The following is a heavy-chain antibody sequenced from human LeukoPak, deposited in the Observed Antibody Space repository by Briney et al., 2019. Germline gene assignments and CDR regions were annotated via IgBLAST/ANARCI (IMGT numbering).Heavy chain of an antibody. D-gene: IGHD2-15*01. V-gene: IGHV3-23*01. CDR1: GFTFSSYA. Sequence: GGSLRLSCVASGFTFSSYALTWVRQAPGKGLEWVSGLSGSAGSPYYADSVKGRFTISRDNSKNTLFLQMNNLRAEDTAIYYCTKVASSGSCYQPDYWGQGTLVTVSS. J-gene: IGHJ4*02. CDR2: LSGSAGSP. CDR3: TKVASSGSCYQPDY.